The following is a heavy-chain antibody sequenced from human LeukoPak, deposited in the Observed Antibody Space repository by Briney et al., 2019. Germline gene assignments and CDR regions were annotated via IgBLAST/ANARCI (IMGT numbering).Heavy chain of an antibody. CDR3: ARASIAGDY. D-gene: IGHD6-6*01. Sequence: ASVXXXCXAXGYTFTSYYMHWVRQAPGQGLEWMGIINPSGGSTNYAQKFQGRVTMTRDTSTSTVYMELSSLRSEDTAVYYCARASIAGDYWGQGTLVTVSS. J-gene: IGHJ4*02. V-gene: IGHV1-46*01. CDR2: INPSGGST. CDR1: GYTFTSYY.